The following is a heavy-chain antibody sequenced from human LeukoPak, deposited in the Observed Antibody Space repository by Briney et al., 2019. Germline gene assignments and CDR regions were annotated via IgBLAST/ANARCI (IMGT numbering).Heavy chain of an antibody. J-gene: IGHJ3*02. CDR2: ISPNVGST. CDR1: GFTFNTYA. Sequence: GGSLRLSCAASGFTFNTYAMSWVRQAPGKGLEWVSTISPNVGSTYYADSVKGWFTISRDNSKNTLYLQMDSLRADDTAVYYCAKVVALARNDAFDIWAQGTMVTVSS. D-gene: IGHD1-14*01. V-gene: IGHV3-23*01. CDR3: AKVVALARNDAFDI.